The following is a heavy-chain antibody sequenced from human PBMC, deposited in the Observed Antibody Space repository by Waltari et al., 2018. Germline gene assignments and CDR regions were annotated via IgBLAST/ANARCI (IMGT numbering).Heavy chain of an antibody. D-gene: IGHD2-21*02. CDR1: GFTFTSHW. CDR2: LHYDGSST. CDR3: VRGYGGDVY. Sequence: EVQLVESGGGLVQPGGSLRLSCAASGFTFTSHWMHWVRQGPGKGLEGVSRLHYDGSSTYYADFVKGRFTISTDNAKNTLYLQLNSLRAEDTGVYYCVRGYGGDVYWGQGTLVTVSS. J-gene: IGHJ4*02. V-gene: IGHV3-74*01.